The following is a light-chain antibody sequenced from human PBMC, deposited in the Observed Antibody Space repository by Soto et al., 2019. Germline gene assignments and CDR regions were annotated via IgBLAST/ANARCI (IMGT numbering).Light chain of an antibody. CDR2: EVS. CDR3: SSYAGTYYYV. V-gene: IGLV2-8*01. J-gene: IGLJ1*01. CDR1: SSDVGGHNS. Sequence: ALTQPPSASGSPGQSVTISCTGTSSDVGGHNSVSWYQHHPGKATKLVIYEVSKRPSGVPDRFSGSKSANTASLTVSGIQADDEADYYCSSYAGTYYYVFGTGTKLTVL.